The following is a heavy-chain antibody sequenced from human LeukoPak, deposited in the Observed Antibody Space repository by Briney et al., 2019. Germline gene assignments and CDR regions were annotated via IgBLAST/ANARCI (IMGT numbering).Heavy chain of an antibody. CDR1: GFTFSSYE. CDR3: ASHSDYYYGMDV. J-gene: IGHJ6*02. D-gene: IGHD3-10*01. CDR2: ISSSASTI. V-gene: IGHV3-48*03. Sequence: GGSLRLSCAASGFTFSSYEMNWVRQAPGKGLEWVSYISSSASTIYFADSVKGRFTISRDNAKNSLYLQVDSLRAEDTAVYYCASHSDYYYGMDVWGQGTTVTVSS.